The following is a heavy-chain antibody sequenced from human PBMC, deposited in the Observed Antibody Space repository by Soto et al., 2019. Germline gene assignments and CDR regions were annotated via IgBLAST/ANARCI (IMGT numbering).Heavy chain of an antibody. V-gene: IGHV4-30-4*01. Sequence: SETLSLTCTVSGGSISSGDYYWGWIRQPPGKGLEWIGYIYYSGSTYYNPSLKSRVTISVDTSKNQFSLKLSSVTAADTAVYYCARRGYSSSWYVPGVDVWGQGTTVT. CDR3: ARRGYSSSWYVPGVDV. CDR2: IYYSGST. J-gene: IGHJ6*02. D-gene: IGHD6-13*01. CDR1: GGSISSGDYY.